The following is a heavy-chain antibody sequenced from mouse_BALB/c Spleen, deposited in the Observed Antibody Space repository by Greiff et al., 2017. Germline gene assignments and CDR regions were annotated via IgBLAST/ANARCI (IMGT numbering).Heavy chain of an antibody. J-gene: IGHJ4*01. CDR2: IWGGGST. D-gene: IGHD2-14*01. V-gene: IGHV2-6-5*01. Sequence: QVQLKQSGPGLVAPSQSLSITCTVSGFSLTDYGVSWIRQPPGKGLEWLGVIWGGGSTYYNSALKSRLSISKDNSKSQVFLKMNSLQTDDTAMYYCAKQRGQVRPDYYAMDYWGQGTSVTVSS. CDR3: AKQRGQVRPDYYAMDY. CDR1: GFSLTDYG.